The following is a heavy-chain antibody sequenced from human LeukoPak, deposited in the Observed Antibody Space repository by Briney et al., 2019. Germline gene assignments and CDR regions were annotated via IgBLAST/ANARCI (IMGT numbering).Heavy chain of an antibody. Sequence: GGSLRLSCVASGFTFSATGMHWVRQAPGKGLEWVAIISSDGTKKYYADSMKGRFIVSRDNSKNTLHLQMNSLRGDDSALYYCVGEITVVRGVYDDNWGQGTLVTVSS. V-gene: IGHV3-30*03. CDR3: VGEITVVRGVYDDN. J-gene: IGHJ4*02. CDR1: GFTFSATG. CDR2: ISSDGTKK. D-gene: IGHD3-10*01.